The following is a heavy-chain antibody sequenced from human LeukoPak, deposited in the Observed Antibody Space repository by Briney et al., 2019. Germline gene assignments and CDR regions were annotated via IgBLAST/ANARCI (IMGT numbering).Heavy chain of an antibody. CDR3: ARDRIAVSGSDY. D-gene: IGHD6-19*01. Sequence: GASVKVSCRASGYSFTDYYIHWVRQAPGQGLEWMGWINPSSGASKYAEKFQSRVTMTRDTSVSTAYMELSSLRSDDTAVYYCARDRIAVSGSDYWGQGTLVTVSS. CDR2: INPSSGAS. J-gene: IGHJ4*02. CDR1: GYSFTDYY. V-gene: IGHV1-2*02.